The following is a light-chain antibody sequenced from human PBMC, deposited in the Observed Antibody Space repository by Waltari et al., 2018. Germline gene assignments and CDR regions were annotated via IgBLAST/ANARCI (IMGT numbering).Light chain of an antibody. J-gene: IGKJ4*01. Sequence: DIQMTQSPSTLSASVGDRVTITCRASQSIGNYLAWYQQKPGKAPKLLIFMASTLQREVPSRFSGSGSGTEFALTISSLQSEDFAVYYCLQFTDWPPSLTFGGGTKVQIK. CDR1: QSIGNY. CDR2: MAS. V-gene: IGKV1-5*03. CDR3: LQFTDWPPSLT.